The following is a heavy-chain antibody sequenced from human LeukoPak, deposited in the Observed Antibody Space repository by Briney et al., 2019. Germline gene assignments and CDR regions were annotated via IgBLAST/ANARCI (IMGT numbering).Heavy chain of an antibody. CDR2: IKQDGSEK. V-gene: IGHV3-7*01. Sequence: GGSLRLSCAASGFTFSSYWMSWVRQAPGKGLEWVANIKQDGSEKYYVDSVTGRLTPSRDNAKNSLYMQTNSLRAEDTAVYYCARVDNWNYFIWFDPWGQGTLVTVYS. CDR3: ARVDNWNYFIWFDP. CDR1: GFTFSSYW. J-gene: IGHJ5*02. D-gene: IGHD1-7*01.